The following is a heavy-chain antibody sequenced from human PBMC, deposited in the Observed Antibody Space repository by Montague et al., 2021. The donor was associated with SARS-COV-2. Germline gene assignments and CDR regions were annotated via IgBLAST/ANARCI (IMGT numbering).Heavy chain of an antibody. J-gene: IGHJ5*02. V-gene: IGHV3-30-3*01. Sequence: SLRLSCAASGFTFSSYAMHWVRQAPGKGLEWVAVISYDGSNKYXXXSXXXRFTISRDNSKNTLYLQMNSLRAEDTAVYYCARSRSGSYYNPKRFDPWGQGTLVTVSS. CDR2: ISYDGSNK. CDR3: ARSRSGSYYNPKRFDP. CDR1: GFTFSSYA. D-gene: IGHD3-10*01.